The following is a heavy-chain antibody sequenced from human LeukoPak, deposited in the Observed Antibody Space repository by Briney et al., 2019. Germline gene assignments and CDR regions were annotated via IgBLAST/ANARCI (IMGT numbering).Heavy chain of an antibody. CDR3: ARQNHPMGYSYKYYMDV. J-gene: IGHJ6*03. Sequence: ASVKVSCKASGGTFSSYAISWVRQAPGQGLEWIGWISPYSGRTTYGHKFQGRVTLTTDRPTSTAHMELRSLRSDDTAVYYCARQNHPMGYSYKYYMDVWGKGTTVTVSS. V-gene: IGHV1-18*01. D-gene: IGHD5-12*01. CDR2: ISPYSGRT. CDR1: GGTFSSYA.